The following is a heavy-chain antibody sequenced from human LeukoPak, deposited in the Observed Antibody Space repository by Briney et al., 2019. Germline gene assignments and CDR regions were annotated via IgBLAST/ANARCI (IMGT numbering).Heavy chain of an antibody. J-gene: IGHJ4*02. D-gene: IGHD5-18*01. CDR3: ARDRGWIQPADFDY. CDR1: GFTFSSYA. V-gene: IGHV3-30-3*01. CDR2: ISYDGSNK. Sequence: PGGSLRLSCAASGFTFSSYAMHWVRQAPGKGLEWVAVISYDGSNKYYADSVKGRFTISRDNSKNTLYLQMNSLRAEDTAVYYCARDRGWIQPADFDYWGQETLVTVSS.